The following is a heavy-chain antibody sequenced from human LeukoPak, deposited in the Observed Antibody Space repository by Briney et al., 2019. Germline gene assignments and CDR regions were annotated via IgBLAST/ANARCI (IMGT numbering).Heavy chain of an antibody. V-gene: IGHV3-30*02. J-gene: IGHJ4*02. CDR1: GFSFSSYG. Sequence: GGSLRLSCAGSGFSFSSYGMHWVRQAPGKGLEWMAFIRSDGSNKYYADSVKGRFTISRDNPKNTLYLQMNSLRAEDTAVYYCAKDRGGATVTTFHYFDCWGQGTLVTAS. CDR3: AKDRGGATVTTFHYFDC. D-gene: IGHD4-17*01. CDR2: IRSDGSNK.